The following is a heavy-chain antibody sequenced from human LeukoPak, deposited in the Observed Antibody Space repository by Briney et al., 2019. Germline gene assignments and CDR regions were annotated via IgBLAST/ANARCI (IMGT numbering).Heavy chain of an antibody. Sequence: GGSLRLSCEASGFTFSGHYMDWVRQAPGMGLEWVAIINQDGSERYYVDSVKGRFTVSRDSAKNSLYLQMNSLRVEDTAVYYCARDKITGASTNDYWGQGTLVTVYS. V-gene: IGHV3-7*01. CDR3: ARDKITGASTNDY. J-gene: IGHJ4*02. D-gene: IGHD1-14*01. CDR1: GFTFSGHY. CDR2: INQDGSER.